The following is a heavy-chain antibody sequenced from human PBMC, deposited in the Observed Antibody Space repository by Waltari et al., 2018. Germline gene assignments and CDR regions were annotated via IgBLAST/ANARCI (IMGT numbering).Heavy chain of an antibody. CDR3: ARGGEGPYFDY. CDR1: GFTFRRYG. Sequence: QVQLVESGGGVVQPGRSLSLSCASSGFTFRRYGMHGVRQAPGKGPEWVAVMSYDGSDQNYADSVKGRFTISRDNTKNTLYLQMNSLRAEDTAVYYCARGGEGPYFDYWGQGALVTVSS. D-gene: IGHD3-16*01. J-gene: IGHJ4*02. CDR2: MSYDGSDQ. V-gene: IGHV3-30*01.